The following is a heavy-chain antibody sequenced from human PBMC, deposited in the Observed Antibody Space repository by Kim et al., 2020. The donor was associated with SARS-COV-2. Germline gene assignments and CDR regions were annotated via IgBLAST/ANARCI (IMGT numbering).Heavy chain of an antibody. CDR3: AREYSRRADY. Sequence: GGSLRLSCAASGFSFSTYDMSWVRQAPEKGLEWVSAITGRDGSTFYAYSVKSRFIISRDNYRNTLFLQQNSLRAEATALYYCAREYSRRADYWGQGTLVTVSS. V-gene: IGHV3-23*01. J-gene: IGHJ4*02. CDR1: GFSFSTYD. CDR2: ITGRDGST. D-gene: IGHD5-18*01.